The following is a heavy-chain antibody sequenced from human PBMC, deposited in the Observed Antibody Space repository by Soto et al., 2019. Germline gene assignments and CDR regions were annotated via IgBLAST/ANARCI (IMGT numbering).Heavy chain of an antibody. CDR3: ARGRYRHDIAAAGMGKNFDY. D-gene: IGHD6-13*01. V-gene: IGHV4-34*01. CDR2: INHSGST. J-gene: IGHJ4*02. Sequence: QVQLQQRGAGLLKPSETLSLTCAVYGGSFSGYYWSWIRQPPGKGLEWIGEINHSGSTNYNPSLKGRVTISVDTSKHQFSLKLSSVTAAGTAVYYCARGRYRHDIAAAGMGKNFDYWGQGTLVTVSS. CDR1: GGSFSGYY.